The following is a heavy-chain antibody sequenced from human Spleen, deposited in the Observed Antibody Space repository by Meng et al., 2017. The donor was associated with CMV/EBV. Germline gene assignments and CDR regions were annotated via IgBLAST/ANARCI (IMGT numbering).Heavy chain of an antibody. CDR1: GFTFSSYG. D-gene: IGHD6-6*01. CDR3: AKDLSPSTAPRPPDS. CDR2: IRYDGSNK. Sequence: GESLKISCAASGFTFSSYGMHWVRQAPGKGLEWVAFIRYDGSNKYYADSVKGRFTISRDNAKNSLYLQMNSLRAEDTAVYYCAKDLSPSTAPRPPDSWGQGTLVTVSS. V-gene: IGHV3-30*02. J-gene: IGHJ4*02.